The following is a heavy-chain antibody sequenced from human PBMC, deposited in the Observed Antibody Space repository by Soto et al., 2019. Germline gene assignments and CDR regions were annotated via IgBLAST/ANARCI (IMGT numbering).Heavy chain of an antibody. V-gene: IGHV3-72*01. CDR3: ARGVVSTCYFDY. D-gene: IGHD5-12*01. CDR1: GFTFSDHY. J-gene: IGHJ4*02. CDR2: SRDKVHSHTT. Sequence: VQLAESGGGLVQPGGSLSLSCAASGFTFSDHYMDSVRQAPGKGLEWVGRSRDKVHSHTTEYAASVKGRVTISRGYSENSLYLQMTGMKTEDTAVYYCARGVVSTCYFDYWGQGTLVTVSS.